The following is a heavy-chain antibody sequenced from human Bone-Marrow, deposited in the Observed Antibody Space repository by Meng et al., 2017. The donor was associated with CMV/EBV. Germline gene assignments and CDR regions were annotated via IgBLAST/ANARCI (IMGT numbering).Heavy chain of an antibody. Sequence: GESLKISSAASGFTFSSYAMSWVRQAPGKGLEWVSAISGSGGSTYYADSVKGRFTSSRDNSKKTLYLQMNSLRAEDTAVSYCAKGIRERDYHYYGMDVWGKGTTVTGSS. J-gene: IGHJ6*04. CDR2: ISGSGGST. CDR1: GFTFSSYA. D-gene: IGHD2-15*01. V-gene: IGHV3-23*01. CDR3: AKGIRERDYHYYGMDV.